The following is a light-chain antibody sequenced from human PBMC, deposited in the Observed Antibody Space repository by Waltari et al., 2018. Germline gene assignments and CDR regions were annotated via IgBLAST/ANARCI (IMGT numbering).Light chain of an antibody. CDR3: QQYNNWPPSRT. V-gene: IGKV3-15*01. CDR1: QSVSSN. Sequence: EIVMTQSPATLSVSPGERATLSCRASQSVSSNLAGYQQKPGQAPRLLIYGASTRATGIPARLSGSGSGTEFTLTISSMQSEDFAVYYCQQYNNWPPSRTFGQGTKVEIK. J-gene: IGKJ1*01. CDR2: GAS.